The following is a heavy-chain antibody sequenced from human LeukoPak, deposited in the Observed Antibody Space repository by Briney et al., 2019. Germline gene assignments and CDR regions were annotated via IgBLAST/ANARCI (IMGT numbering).Heavy chain of an antibody. Sequence: PGRSLRLSCAASGFTFDDYAMHWVRQAPGKGLEWVSGISWNSGSIGYADSVKGRFTISRDNAKNSLYLQMNSLRAEDTALYYCAKAIKEALHGDRNPFDYWGQGTLVTVSS. CDR3: AKAIKEALHGDRNPFDY. CDR2: ISWNSGSI. V-gene: IGHV3-9*01. J-gene: IGHJ4*02. CDR1: GFTFDDYA. D-gene: IGHD4-17*01.